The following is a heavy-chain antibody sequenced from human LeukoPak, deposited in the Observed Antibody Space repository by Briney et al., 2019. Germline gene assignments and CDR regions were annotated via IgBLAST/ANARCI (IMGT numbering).Heavy chain of an antibody. Sequence: GGSLRLSCVASGFTFSSYWMNWVRQAPGKGLEWVANIKQDASDKYYVDSVKGRFTISRDNAKNSLYLQINSLRAEDTAIYYCARGGSRRETSVVFDYWGQGILVTVSS. CDR2: IKQDASDK. V-gene: IGHV3-7*01. CDR3: ARGGSRRETSVVFDY. J-gene: IGHJ4*02. D-gene: IGHD2-21*01. CDR1: GFTFSSYW.